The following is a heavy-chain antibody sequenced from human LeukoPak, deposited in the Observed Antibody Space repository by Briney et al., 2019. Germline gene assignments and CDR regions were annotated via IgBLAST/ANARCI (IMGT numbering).Heavy chain of an antibody. CDR3: AANGGPFDF. Sequence: PGGSLRLSCAASGFTFSSYWMSWVRQAPGKGLEWVANINQHGSDKYYVDYVRGRFTVSRDNAKNSLFLQMNSLRAEDTAVYYCAANGGPFDFWGQGTLVTVSS. D-gene: IGHD4-23*01. V-gene: IGHV3-7*05. CDR2: INQHGSDK. J-gene: IGHJ4*02. CDR1: GFTFSSYW.